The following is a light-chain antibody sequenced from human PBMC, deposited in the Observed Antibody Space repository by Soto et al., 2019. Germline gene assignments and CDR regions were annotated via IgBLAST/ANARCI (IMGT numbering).Light chain of an antibody. CDR1: QSISNY. CDR2: AST. V-gene: IGKV1-39*01. Sequence: DIQMTQSPSSLSASVGDRVTITCRASQSISNYLNWYQQKPGKVPRLLIYASTILQSGVPSRFSGSGSGTDFILTINTLQPEDFATYYCQQSFSLPQTFGQGTKVEI. CDR3: QQSFSLPQT. J-gene: IGKJ1*01.